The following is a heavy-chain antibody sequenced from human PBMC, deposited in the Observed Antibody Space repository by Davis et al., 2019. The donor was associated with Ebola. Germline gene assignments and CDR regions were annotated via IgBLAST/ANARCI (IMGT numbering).Heavy chain of an antibody. J-gene: IGHJ6*02. Sequence: PSETLSLTCAVYGGSFSGYYWTWIRQTPGKGLEWIAEIIHSGTTNHNPSLKSRVTISIDTSKNQFSLNLTSVTAADTAVYYCARGPYCSVGNCYSEKYYSFYYGMDVWGQGTTVTVSS. CDR3: ARGPYCSVGNCYSEKYYSFYYGMDV. D-gene: IGHD2-15*01. V-gene: IGHV4-34*01. CDR1: GGSFSGYY. CDR2: IIHSGTT.